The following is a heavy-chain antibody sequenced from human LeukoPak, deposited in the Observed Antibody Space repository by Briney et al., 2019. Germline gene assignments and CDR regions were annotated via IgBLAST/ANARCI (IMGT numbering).Heavy chain of an antibody. J-gene: IGHJ5*02. CDR2: IYTSGST. D-gene: IGHD3-9*01. CDR3: ARETNSDILTGYPSNRFDP. V-gene: IGHV4-61*02. CDR1: GGSISSGGYY. Sequence: SETLSLTCTVSGGSISSGGYYWSWIRQPAGKGLEWIGRIYTSGSTNYNPSLKSRVTISVDTSKNQFSLKLSSVTAADTAAYYCARETNSDILTGYPSNRFDPWGQGTLVTVSS.